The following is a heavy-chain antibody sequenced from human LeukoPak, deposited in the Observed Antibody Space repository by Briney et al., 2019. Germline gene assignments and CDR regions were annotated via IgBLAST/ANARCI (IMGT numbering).Heavy chain of an antibody. V-gene: IGHV3-21*01. J-gene: IGHJ4*02. CDR1: GFTFSSYS. Sequence: GGSLRLSCAASGFTFSSYSMNWVRQAPGKGLEWVSSISSSSSYICYADSVKGRFTISRDNAKDSLYLQMNSLRAEDTAVYYCARGSGWYGDYWGQGTLVTVSS. D-gene: IGHD6-19*01. CDR3: ARGSGWYGDY. CDR2: ISSSSSYI.